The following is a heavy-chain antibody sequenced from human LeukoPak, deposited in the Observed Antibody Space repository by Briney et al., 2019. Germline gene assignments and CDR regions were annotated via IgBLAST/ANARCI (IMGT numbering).Heavy chain of an antibody. CDR3: ARPLYGSGGASFDY. CDR1: GFTFSRYE. CDR2: ITSSGSPI. J-gene: IGHJ4*02. D-gene: IGHD3-10*01. V-gene: IGHV3-48*03. Sequence: PGGSLRLSCAASGFTFSRYEMNWVRQAPGKELEWVSYITSSGSPIFYADSVKGRFTVSRDNAKNSLYLQMNSLRAEDTAVYYCARPLYGSGGASFDYWGQGTLVTVSS.